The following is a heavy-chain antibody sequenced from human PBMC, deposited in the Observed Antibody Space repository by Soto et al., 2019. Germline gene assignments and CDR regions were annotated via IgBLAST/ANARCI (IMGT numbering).Heavy chain of an antibody. D-gene: IGHD6-19*01. Sequence: GESLKISCQASGYSFTTYWISWVRQMPGKGLECMGRIDPTDSYIDYGPSFEGHVTMSVDRSINTAYMELSSLTSEDTAVYYCTRAPRGIIVAPDYWGQGTLVTVSS. V-gene: IGHV5-10-1*01. CDR1: GYSFTTYW. CDR2: IDPTDSYI. J-gene: IGHJ4*02. CDR3: TRAPRGIIVAPDY.